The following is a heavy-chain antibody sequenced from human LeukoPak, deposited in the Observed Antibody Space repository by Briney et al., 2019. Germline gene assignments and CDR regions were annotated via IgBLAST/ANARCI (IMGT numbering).Heavy chain of an antibody. Sequence: PGGSLRLSCAASGFTFSSYELNWVRQAPGKGLEWVSYISGSATVIYYADSVKGRFTISRDNAKNTLHLQMNSLRAEDTALYYCAKGRGYNSELIDYWGQGTLVTVSS. J-gene: IGHJ4*02. CDR3: AKGRGYNSELIDY. V-gene: IGHV3-48*03. CDR1: GFTFSSYE. CDR2: ISGSATVI. D-gene: IGHD1-20*01.